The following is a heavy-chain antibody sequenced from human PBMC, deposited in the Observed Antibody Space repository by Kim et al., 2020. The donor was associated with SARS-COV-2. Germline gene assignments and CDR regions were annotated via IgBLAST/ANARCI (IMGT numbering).Heavy chain of an antibody. CDR3: AKGYSGSYLDAFDI. V-gene: IGHV3-30*02. D-gene: IGHD1-26*01. J-gene: IGHJ3*02. Sequence: ADSVKGRFTISRDNSKNPLYLQMNSLRPEDTAVYCCAKGYSGSYLDAFDIWGPGTMVTVSS.